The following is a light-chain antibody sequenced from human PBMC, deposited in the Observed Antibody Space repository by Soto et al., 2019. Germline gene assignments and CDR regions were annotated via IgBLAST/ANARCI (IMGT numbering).Light chain of an antibody. CDR2: DVS. Sequence: QSALTQPASVSGSPGQSITISCTGTSSDIGAYNYVSWCQQYPGKAPKLMIYDVSNRPSGVSNRFSGSKSGNTASLTISGLQAEDEADYYCSSYATSTTLPYVFGTGTKLTVL. J-gene: IGLJ1*01. CDR3: SSYATSTTLPYV. V-gene: IGLV2-14*01. CDR1: SSDIGAYNY.